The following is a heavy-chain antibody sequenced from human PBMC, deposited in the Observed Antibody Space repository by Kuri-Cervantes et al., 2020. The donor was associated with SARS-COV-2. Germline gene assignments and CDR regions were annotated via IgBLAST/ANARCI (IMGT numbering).Heavy chain of an antibody. D-gene: IGHD6-13*01. CDR3: ARAGYSSSWDYYYYYYMDV. J-gene: IGHJ6*03. CDR2: IYYSGST. Sequence: SETLSLTCTVSGGSISSSSYYWGWIRQPPGKGLEWIGSIYYSGSTYYNPSLKSRVTISVDMSKNQFSLKLSSVTAADTAVYYCARAGYSSSWDYYYYYYMDVWGKGTTVTVSS. V-gene: IGHV4-39*07. CDR1: GGSISSSSYY.